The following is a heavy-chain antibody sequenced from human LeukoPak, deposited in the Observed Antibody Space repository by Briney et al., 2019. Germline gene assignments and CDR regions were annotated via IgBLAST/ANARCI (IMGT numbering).Heavy chain of an antibody. Sequence: PGGSLRLSCAASGFTFSSYSMNWVRQAPGKGLEWVSSISSSSSYIYYADSVKGRFTISRDNAKNSLYLQMNSLRAEDTAVYYCARVQAQHCSGGSCYSEGFVYWGQGTLVTVSS. CDR1: GFTFSSYS. D-gene: IGHD2-15*01. J-gene: IGHJ4*02. CDR2: ISSSSSYI. V-gene: IGHV3-21*01. CDR3: ARVQAQHCSGGSCYSEGFVY.